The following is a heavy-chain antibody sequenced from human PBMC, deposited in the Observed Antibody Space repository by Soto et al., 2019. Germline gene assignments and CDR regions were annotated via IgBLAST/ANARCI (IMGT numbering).Heavy chain of an antibody. CDR3: ARVGSCSSTSCYPPSDYYYYGMDI. CDR1: GFTFSSYA. Sequence: GGSLRLSCAASGFTFSSYAMHWVRQAPGKGLEWVAVISYDGSNKYYADSVKGRFTISRDNSKNTLYLQMNSLRAEDTAVYYCARVGSCSSTSCYPPSDYYYYGMDIWGQGTTVTVS. J-gene: IGHJ6*02. CDR2: ISYDGSNK. V-gene: IGHV3-30-3*01. D-gene: IGHD2-2*01.